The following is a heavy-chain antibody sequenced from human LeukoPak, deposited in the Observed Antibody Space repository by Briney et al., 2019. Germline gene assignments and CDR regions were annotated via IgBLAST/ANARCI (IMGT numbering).Heavy chain of an antibody. J-gene: IGHJ4*02. CDR1: GGSFSGYY. CDR2: INHSGST. CDR3: ARGLRRIDY. V-gene: IGHV4-34*01. Sequence: PSETLSLTCAVYGGSFSGYYWSWIRQPPGKGLEWIGEINHSGSTNYNPSLKGRVTISVDTSNNQFSLKLSSVTAADTAVYYCARGLRRIDYWGQGTLVTVSS.